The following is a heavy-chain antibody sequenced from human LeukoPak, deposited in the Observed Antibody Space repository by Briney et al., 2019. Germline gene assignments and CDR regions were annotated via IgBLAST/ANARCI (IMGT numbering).Heavy chain of an antibody. CDR3: ARDWDPYSSSWYFDY. CDR2: IRYDGSNK. V-gene: IGHV3-30*02. D-gene: IGHD6-13*01. Sequence: PGGSLRLSCAASGFTFSSYGMHWVRQAPGKGLEWVAFIRYDGSNKYYADSVKGRFTISRDNSKNTLYLQMNSLRAEDTAVYYCARDWDPYSSSWYFDYWGQGTLVTVSS. CDR1: GFTFSSYG. J-gene: IGHJ4*02.